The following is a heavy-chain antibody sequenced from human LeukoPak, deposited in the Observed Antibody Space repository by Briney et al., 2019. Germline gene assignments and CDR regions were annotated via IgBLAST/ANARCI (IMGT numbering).Heavy chain of an antibody. Sequence: GESLKISRKGSGYSFTSYWIDWVRQMPGKGVEGMGIIYPGDSDTRYSPSFQGQVTISADKSISTAYLQWSSLKASDTAMYYCASNEFCSSTSCYTGTDAFDIWGQGTMVTVSS. CDR2: IYPGDSDT. D-gene: IGHD2-2*02. V-gene: IGHV5-51*01. CDR3: ASNEFCSSTSCYTGTDAFDI. CDR1: GYSFTSYW. J-gene: IGHJ3*02.